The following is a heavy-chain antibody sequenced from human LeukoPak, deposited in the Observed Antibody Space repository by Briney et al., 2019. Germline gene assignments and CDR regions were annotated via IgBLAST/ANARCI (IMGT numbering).Heavy chain of an antibody. CDR2: INSDGSIT. Sequence: GGSLRLSCAVSGFTFSNYWMSWVRQAPGKGLVWVSRINSDGSITNYAESVKGRFTISRDNAKNSLYLQMNSLRAEDTAVYYCARDKFRGYFDYWGQGTLVTVSS. J-gene: IGHJ4*02. CDR3: ARDKFRGYFDY. V-gene: IGHV3-74*01. CDR1: GFTFSNYW. D-gene: IGHD3-10*01.